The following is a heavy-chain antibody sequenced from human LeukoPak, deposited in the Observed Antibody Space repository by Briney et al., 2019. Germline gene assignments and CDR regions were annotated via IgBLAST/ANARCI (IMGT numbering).Heavy chain of an antibody. CDR1: GYTFTGYY. V-gene: IGHV1-2*02. CDR3: AREYSSSSGRLFDY. J-gene: IGHJ4*02. D-gene: IGHD6-6*01. CDR2: INPKSGGT. Sequence: ASVEVSCKASGYTFTGYYMHWVRQAPGQGLEWMGWINPKSGGTNYAQKFQGRVTMTRDTSISTAYMDLSGLRSDDTAVYYCAREYSSSSGRLFDYWGPGTLVTVSS.